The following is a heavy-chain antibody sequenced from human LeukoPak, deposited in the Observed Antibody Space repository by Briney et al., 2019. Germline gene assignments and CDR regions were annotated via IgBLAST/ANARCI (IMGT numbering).Heavy chain of an antibody. V-gene: IGHV5-51*01. Sequence: GESLKISCKGSGYIFSTNWIGWVRQMPGKGLEWMGIIYSGDSDTRYSPSFQGQVTISADKSISTAYLQWSSLKASDTAMYYCARRGWSNYRPNYYYYMDVWGKGTTVTVSS. D-gene: IGHD3-10*01. J-gene: IGHJ6*03. CDR1: GYIFSTNW. CDR2: IYSGDSDT. CDR3: ARRGWSNYRPNYYYYMDV.